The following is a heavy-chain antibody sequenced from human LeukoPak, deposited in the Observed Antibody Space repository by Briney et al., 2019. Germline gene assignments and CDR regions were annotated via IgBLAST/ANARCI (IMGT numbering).Heavy chain of an antibody. D-gene: IGHD6-19*01. J-gene: IGHJ4*02. V-gene: IGHV5-51*01. Sequence: GESLKISCKGSGYSFTSYWIGWVRQMPGKGLEWMGIIYPGDSDTRYSSSFQGQVTISADKSISTAYLQWSSLKASDTAMYYCARPGSGYSSGWAFDYWGQGTLVTVSS. CDR2: IYPGDSDT. CDR1: GYSFTSYW. CDR3: ARPGSGYSSGWAFDY.